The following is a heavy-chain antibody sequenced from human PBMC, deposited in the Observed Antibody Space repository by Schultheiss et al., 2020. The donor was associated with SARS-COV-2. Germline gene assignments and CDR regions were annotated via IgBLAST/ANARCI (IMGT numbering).Heavy chain of an antibody. CDR3: TRSGLAVAGTAVGY. J-gene: IGHJ4*02. CDR2: IRSKANSYAT. V-gene: IGHV3-73*01. Sequence: GGSLRLSCAASGFTFRKNWMSWLRQAPGKGLEWVGRIRSKANSYATAYAASVKGRFTISRDDSKNTAYLQMNSLKTEDTAVYYCTRSGLAVAGTAVGYWGQGTLVTVSS. D-gene: IGHD6-19*01. CDR1: GFTFRKNW.